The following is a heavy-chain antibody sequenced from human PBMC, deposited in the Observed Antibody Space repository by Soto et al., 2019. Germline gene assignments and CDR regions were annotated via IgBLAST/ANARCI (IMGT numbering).Heavy chain of an antibody. V-gene: IGHV3-49*04. CDR3: TRDLYYYYGMDV. J-gene: IGHJ6*02. CDR1: GFTFGDYA. Sequence: QTGGSLRLSCTASGFTFGDYAMSWVRQAPGKGLEWVGFIRSKAYGGTTEYAASVKGRFTISRDDSKSIAYLQMNSLKTEDTAVYYCTRDLYYYYGMDVWGQGTTVTVSS. CDR2: IRSKAYGGTT.